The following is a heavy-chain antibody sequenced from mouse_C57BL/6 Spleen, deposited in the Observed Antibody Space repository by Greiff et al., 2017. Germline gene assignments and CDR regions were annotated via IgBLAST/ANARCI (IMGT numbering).Heavy chain of an antibody. CDR3: ARGGYDYVYAMDY. CDR1: GYTFTDYY. CDR2: LYPGSGNT. Sequence: VQLQESGAELVRPGASVKLSCKASGYTFTDYYINWVKQRPGQGLEWIARLYPGSGNTYYNEKFKGKATLTAEKSSSTAYMQLSSLTSEDSAVYFCARGGYDYVYAMDYWGQGTSVTVSS. D-gene: IGHD2-4*01. J-gene: IGHJ4*01. V-gene: IGHV1-76*01.